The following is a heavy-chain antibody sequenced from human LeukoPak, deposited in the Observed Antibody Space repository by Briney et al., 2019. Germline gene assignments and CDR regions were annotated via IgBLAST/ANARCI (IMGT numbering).Heavy chain of an antibody. Sequence: GASVKVSCKASGYTFTSYAMHWVRQAPGQRLEWMGWINAGNGNTKYSQEFQGRVTITRDTSASTAYMELSSLRSEDMAVYYCARGPSGGWPYFDYWGQGTLVTVSS. J-gene: IGHJ4*02. V-gene: IGHV1-3*03. CDR1: GYTFTSYA. CDR3: ARGPSGGWPYFDY. D-gene: IGHD6-19*01. CDR2: INAGNGNT.